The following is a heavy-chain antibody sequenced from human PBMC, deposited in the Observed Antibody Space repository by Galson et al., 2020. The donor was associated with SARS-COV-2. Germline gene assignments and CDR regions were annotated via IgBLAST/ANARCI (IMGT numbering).Heavy chain of an antibody. CDR2: IPYDGSNK. D-gene: IGHD1-26*01. CDR1: GFTFSSYG. CDR3: AKVRSGSYSDAFDI. J-gene: IGHJ3*02. Sequence: GESLRLSCAASGFTFSSYGMHWVCQPPGKGLERVAVIPYDGSNKYYADPLQGRFTISRDNSKNTLYLQMNSLRAEDTAVYYCAKVRSGSYSDAFDIWGQGTMVTVSS. V-gene: IGHV3-30*18.